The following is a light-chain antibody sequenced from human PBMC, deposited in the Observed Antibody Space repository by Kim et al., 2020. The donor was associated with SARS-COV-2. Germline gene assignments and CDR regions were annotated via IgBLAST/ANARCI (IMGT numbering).Light chain of an antibody. CDR2: AAS. CDR3: QQLYGYPLT. CDR1: QGIVNS. V-gene: IGKV1-9*01. Sequence: DIQLTQSPSLLSASVGDRVTISCRASQGIVNSLAWYQQKPGKAPALLIYAASTLQSGVPSRFSGSGSGTEFTLTISSLQPEDFATYVYQQLYGYPLTFGGGTKVDIK. J-gene: IGKJ4*01.